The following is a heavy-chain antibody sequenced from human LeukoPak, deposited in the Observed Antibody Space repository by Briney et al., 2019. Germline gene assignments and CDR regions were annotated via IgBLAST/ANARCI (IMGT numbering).Heavy chain of an antibody. Sequence: PSETLSLTCTVSGGSISSYYWSWIRQPPGKGLEWIGYIYYSGSTNYNPSLKSRVTISVDTSKNQFSLKLSSVTAADTAVYYCARDAYGVSWLDPWGQGTLVTVSS. D-gene: IGHD3-3*01. CDR1: GGSISSYY. CDR2: IYYSGST. CDR3: ARDAYGVSWLDP. J-gene: IGHJ5*02. V-gene: IGHV4-59*01.